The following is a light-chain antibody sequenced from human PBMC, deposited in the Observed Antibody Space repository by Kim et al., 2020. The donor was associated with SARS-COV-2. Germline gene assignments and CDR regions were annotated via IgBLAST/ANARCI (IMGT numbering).Light chain of an antibody. V-gene: IGKV1-17*01. Sequence: DVQMTQSPSSLSASVGDRVTITCRASQGVRNDLEWFQQKPGRVPNRLIYAASTLQSGVPSRFSGSGSGTEFTLTISSLQPEDFATYYCLQHNSYQSFGQERRLEIK. CDR3: LQHNSYQS. CDR2: AAS. CDR1: QGVRND. J-gene: IGKJ5*01.